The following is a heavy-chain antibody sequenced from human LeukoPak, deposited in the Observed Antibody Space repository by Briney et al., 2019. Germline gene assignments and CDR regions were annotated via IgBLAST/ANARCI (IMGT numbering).Heavy chain of an antibody. D-gene: IGHD3-10*01. CDR3: ASMVRGTASGY. CDR2: IYSSGNT. Sequence: GGSLRLSCAVSGFTVSTNYMSWVRQAPGKGLEWVSVIYSSGNTYYADSVKGRFTISRDNSKNTLYLQITSLRAEDTAVYYCASMVRGTASGYWGQGTLVTVSS. V-gene: IGHV3-66*01. J-gene: IGHJ4*02. CDR1: GFTVSTNY.